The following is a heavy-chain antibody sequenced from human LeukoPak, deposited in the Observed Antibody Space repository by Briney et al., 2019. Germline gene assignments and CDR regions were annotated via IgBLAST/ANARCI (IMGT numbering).Heavy chain of an antibody. CDR3: ARVGGWQLPKFDY. CDR2: ISSGSSTI. Sequence: GESLTPSCAGSGFNFNAYAMNWVRQAPGKGLEWISYISSGSSTIYYSDSVRGRFSISRDNAENTVYLEMNSPGDEDTAVYYCARVGGWQLPKFDYWGRGTLVTVSS. D-gene: IGHD2-15*01. J-gene: IGHJ4*02. V-gene: IGHV3-48*02. CDR1: GFNFNAYA.